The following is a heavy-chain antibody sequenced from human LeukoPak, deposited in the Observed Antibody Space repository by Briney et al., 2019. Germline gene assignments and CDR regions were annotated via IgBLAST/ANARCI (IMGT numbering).Heavy chain of an antibody. CDR3: ARDHYYDSSGYTFRQ. V-gene: IGHV4-59*12. CDR2: IYYSGST. CDR1: GGSISSYY. J-gene: IGHJ1*01. Sequence: SETLSLTCTVSGGSISSYYWSWIRQPPGKGLEWIGYIYYSGSTYYNPSLKSRVTISVDTSKNQFSLKLSSVTAADTAVYYCARDHYYDSSGYTFRQWGQGTLVTVSS. D-gene: IGHD3-22*01.